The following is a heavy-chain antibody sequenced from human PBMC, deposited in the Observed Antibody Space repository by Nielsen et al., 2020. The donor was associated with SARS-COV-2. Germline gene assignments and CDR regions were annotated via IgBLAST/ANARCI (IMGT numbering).Heavy chain of an antibody. Sequence: GESLKISCAASGFTFSDYYMSWIRQAPGKGLEWVSSISSSSSYIYYADSVKGRFTISRDNAKNSLYLQMNSLRAEDTAVYYCARDWETQWLVQYYYGMDVWGQGTTVTVSS. D-gene: IGHD6-19*01. CDR1: GFTFSDYY. CDR2: ISSSSSYI. V-gene: IGHV3-11*06. J-gene: IGHJ6*02. CDR3: ARDWETQWLVQYYYGMDV.